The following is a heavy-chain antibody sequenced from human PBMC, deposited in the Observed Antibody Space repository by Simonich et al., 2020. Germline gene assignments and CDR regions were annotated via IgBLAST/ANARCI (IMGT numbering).Heavy chain of an antibody. D-gene: IGHD2-15*01. Sequence: EVQLVESGGGLVQPGGSLRLSCAASGFTFSSYWMSWVRQAPGKGLEWVANRKQDGSEKYYVDSVKGRLTISRDNAKNSLYLQMNSRRAEDTAVYYCAREGRYCSGGSCYKGGHWFDPWGQGTLVTVSS. V-gene: IGHV3-7*01. J-gene: IGHJ5*02. CDR1: GFTFSSYW. CDR3: AREGRYCSGGSCYKGGHWFDP. CDR2: RKQDGSEK.